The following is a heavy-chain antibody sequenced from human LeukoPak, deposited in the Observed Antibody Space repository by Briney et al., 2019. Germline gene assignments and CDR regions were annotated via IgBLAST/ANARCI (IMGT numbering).Heavy chain of an antibody. CDR1: GFTFIGYA. J-gene: IGHJ5*02. CDR3: AKDKSWS. CDR2: ISGSGGST. Sequence: GGSLRLSCAATGFTFIGYAMTWVRQAPGKGLEWVSGISGSGGSTHYADSVRGRFTISRDNSKNTVYLQVNSLRAEDTAVYYCAKDKSWSWGQGTLVTVSS. V-gene: IGHV3-23*01.